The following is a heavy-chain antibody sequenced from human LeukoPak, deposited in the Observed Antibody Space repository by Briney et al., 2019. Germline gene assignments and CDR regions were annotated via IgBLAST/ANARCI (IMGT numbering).Heavy chain of an antibody. CDR3: AKAGYYDSSGYHDY. Sequence: PGGSLRLSCAASGFTFDDYGMSWVRQAPGKGLEWVSGINWNGGSTGYADSVKGRFTISRDNSKNTLYLQMNSLRAEDTAVYYCAKAGYYDSSGYHDYWGQGTLVTVSS. J-gene: IGHJ4*02. V-gene: IGHV3-20*04. CDR1: GFTFDDYG. D-gene: IGHD3-22*01. CDR2: INWNGGST.